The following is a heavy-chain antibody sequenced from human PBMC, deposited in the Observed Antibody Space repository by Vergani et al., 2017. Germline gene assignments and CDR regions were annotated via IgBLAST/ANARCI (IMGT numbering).Heavy chain of an antibody. J-gene: IGHJ4*02. D-gene: IGHD5-12*01. CDR3: VKDAGGYENFFDS. CDR1: GFTFSPYA. V-gene: IGHV3-23*01. CDR2: LTGGGGRT. Sequence: EVQLLESGGSLKQPGGSVRLSCAASGFTFSPYAMPWVRQAPGKGLEWVSALTGGGGRTYYADSFKGRSIISRDNSRDTLYLQMNSLGPEDTATYYCVKDAGGYENFFDSWGQGTLVTVSS.